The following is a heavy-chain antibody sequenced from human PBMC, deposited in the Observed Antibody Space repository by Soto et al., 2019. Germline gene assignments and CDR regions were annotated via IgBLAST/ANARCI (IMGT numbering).Heavy chain of an antibody. CDR2: ISGIDGST. CDR1: GFTFSSYA. Sequence: EVQLLESGGGLVQPGGSLRLSCAASGFTFSSYAMSWVRQAPGQGLEWASSISGIDGSTSSANSVQGRFTISRENSKNTLFLQMNSLRAEDTAVYYCSPFTRDTTLLPILSWGQGTPVTVS. J-gene: IGHJ5*02. D-gene: IGHD1-1*01. CDR3: SPFTRDTTLLPILS. V-gene: IGHV3-23*01.